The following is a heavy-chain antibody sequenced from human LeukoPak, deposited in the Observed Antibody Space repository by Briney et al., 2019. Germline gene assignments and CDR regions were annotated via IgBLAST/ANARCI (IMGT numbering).Heavy chain of an antibody. V-gene: IGHV3-21*01. J-gene: IGHJ6*04. CDR2: ISSNSGHI. D-gene: IGHD6-19*01. CDR3: ARVVAVAGVGVAMDV. CDR1: GFTFSSYG. Sequence: GGSLRLSCAASGFTFSSYGMHWVRQAPGKGLEWVSSISSNSGHIYYADSLKGRFTISRDNAKNSLYLQMNSLRAEDTAVYYCARVVAVAGVGVAMDVWGKGTTVTVSS.